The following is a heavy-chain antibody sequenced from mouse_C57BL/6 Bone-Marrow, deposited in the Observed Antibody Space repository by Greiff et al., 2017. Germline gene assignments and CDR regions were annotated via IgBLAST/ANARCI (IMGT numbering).Heavy chain of an antibody. CDR2: ISYSGST. Sequence: DVMLVESGPGMVKPSQSLSLTCTVTGYSITSGYDWHWIRHFPGNKLEWMGYISYSGSTNYNPALKSRISITHDTSTNHFFLKLNSVTTEDTATYYCARAKGGGDYAIDYWGQGTSVTVSS. V-gene: IGHV3-1*01. J-gene: IGHJ4*01. CDR3: ARAKGGGDYAIDY. D-gene: IGHD3-3*01. CDR1: GYSITSGYD.